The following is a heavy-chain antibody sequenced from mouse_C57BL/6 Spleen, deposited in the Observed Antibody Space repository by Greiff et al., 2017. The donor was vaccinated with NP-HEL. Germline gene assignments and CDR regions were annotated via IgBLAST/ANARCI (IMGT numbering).Heavy chain of an antibody. CDR1: GYAFSSSW. CDR2: IYPGDGDT. D-gene: IGHD1-1*01. Sequence: VKLMESGPELVKPGASVKISCKASGYAFSSSWMNWVKQRPGKGLEWIGRIYPGDGDTNYNGKFKGKATLTADKSSSTAYMQLSSLTSEDSAVYFCARPYYYYGSSYVFAYWGQGTLVTVSA. CDR3: ARPYYYYGSSYVFAY. V-gene: IGHV1-82*01. J-gene: IGHJ3*01.